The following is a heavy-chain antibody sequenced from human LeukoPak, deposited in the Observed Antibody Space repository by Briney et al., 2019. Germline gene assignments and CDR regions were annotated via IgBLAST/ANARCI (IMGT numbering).Heavy chain of an antibody. CDR2: INPSGGSI. CDR1: GYTFTSYY. Sequence: VASVKVSCTASGYTFTSYYMHWVRQAPGQGLEWMGIINPSGGSISYAQKFQGRVTMTRDTSTSTVYMELSSLRSEDTAVYYCARDGGTYYVLPPQFDPWGQGTLVTVSS. D-gene: IGHD3-10*01. CDR3: ARDGGTYYVLPPQFDP. V-gene: IGHV1-46*01. J-gene: IGHJ5*02.